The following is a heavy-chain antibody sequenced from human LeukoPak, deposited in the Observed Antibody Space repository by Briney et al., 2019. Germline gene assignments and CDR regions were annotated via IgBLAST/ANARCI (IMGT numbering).Heavy chain of an antibody. CDR3: ARAAITGTTTRTNWFDP. J-gene: IGHJ5*02. Sequence: SVKVSCKASGGTFISYAISWVRQAPGQGLEWMGGIIPIFGTANYAQKFQGRVTITADESTSTAYMELSSPRSEDTAVYYCARAAITGTTTRTNWFDPWGQGTLVTVSS. D-gene: IGHD1-7*01. V-gene: IGHV1-69*13. CDR1: GGTFISYA. CDR2: IIPIFGTA.